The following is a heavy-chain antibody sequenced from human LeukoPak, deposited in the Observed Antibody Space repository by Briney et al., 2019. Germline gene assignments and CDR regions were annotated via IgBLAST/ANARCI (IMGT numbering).Heavy chain of an antibody. V-gene: IGHV1-24*01. Sequence: ASVKVSCKVSGYTLTELSMHWVRQAPGKGLEWMGGFDPEDGETIYAQKFQGRVTMTEDTSTDTAYMELNSLRAEDTAVYYCASPLTDYDSSGPSDAFDIWGQGTMVTVSS. CDR2: FDPEDGET. CDR3: ASPLTDYDSSGPSDAFDI. J-gene: IGHJ3*02. CDR1: GYTLTELS. D-gene: IGHD3-22*01.